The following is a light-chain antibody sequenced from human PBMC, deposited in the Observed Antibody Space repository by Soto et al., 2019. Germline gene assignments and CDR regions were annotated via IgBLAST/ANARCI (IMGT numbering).Light chain of an antibody. V-gene: IGLV2-18*02. CDR2: EVS. Sequence: QSVLTQPPSVSGSPRQSVTISCTGTSSDVGSYNRVSWYQQPPGTAPKLMIYEVSNRPSGVPDRFSGSKSGNTASLTISGLQAEDEADYYCSSFTSSSTVIFGGGTKLTVL. J-gene: IGLJ2*01. CDR3: SSFTSSSTVI. CDR1: SSDVGSYNR.